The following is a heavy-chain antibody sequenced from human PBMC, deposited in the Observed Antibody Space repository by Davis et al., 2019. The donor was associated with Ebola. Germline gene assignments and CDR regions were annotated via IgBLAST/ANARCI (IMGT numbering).Heavy chain of an antibody. CDR2: IYYSGST. J-gene: IGHJ4*02. CDR3: ARQESQLHRYYFNA. Sequence: SETLSLTCTVSGASITSYYWSWIRQPPGKGLEWIGYIYYSGSTNYNPSLKSRVTLSVHTSENKFSLKLSSVTAADTAVYYCARQESQLHRYYFNAWGQGTLVTVSS. D-gene: IGHD6-6*01. V-gene: IGHV4-59*08. CDR1: GASITSYY.